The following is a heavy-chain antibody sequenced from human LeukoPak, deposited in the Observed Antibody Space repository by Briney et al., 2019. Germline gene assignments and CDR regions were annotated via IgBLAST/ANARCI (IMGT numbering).Heavy chain of an antibody. CDR1: GYSISSGYY. D-gene: IGHD3-10*01. Sequence: SETLPLTCTVSGYSISSGYYWGWIRQPPGKGLEWIGSIYHSGSTYYNPSLKSRVTISVDTSKNQFSLKLSSVTAADTAVYYCARGSYYGSGSYYNRAYYFDYWGQGTLVTVSS. V-gene: IGHV4-38-2*02. J-gene: IGHJ4*02. CDR2: IYHSGST. CDR3: ARGSYYGSGSYYNRAYYFDY.